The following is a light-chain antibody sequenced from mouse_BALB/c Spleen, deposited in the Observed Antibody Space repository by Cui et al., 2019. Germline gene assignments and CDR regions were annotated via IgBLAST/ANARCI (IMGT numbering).Light chain of an antibody. J-gene: IGKJ1*01. Sequence: DIQMNQSPSSLSASLACTVTINCHASQNINVWLSWYQQKPGNIPKLLIYKASNLPTGVPSRFSGSGSGTGFTLTISSLQAEDIATYYCQQGQSYPLTFGGGTKLEIK. CDR1: QNINVW. CDR2: KAS. V-gene: IGKV10-94*01. CDR3: QQGQSYPLT.